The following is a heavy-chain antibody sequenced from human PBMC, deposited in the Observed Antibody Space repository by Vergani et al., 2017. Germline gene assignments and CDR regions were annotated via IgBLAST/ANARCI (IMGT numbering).Heavy chain of an antibody. J-gene: IGHJ4*02. Sequence: QVQLVQSGAEVKKPGASVKVSCKASGYTFTSYAMHWVRQAPGQRLEWMGWINAGNGNTKYSQKFQGRVTITRDTSASTAYMWLSSLRSEDTAVYYCARGGGQWLSTFDYWGQGTLVTVSS. CDR1: GYTFTSYA. D-gene: IGHD6-19*01. CDR3: ARGGGQWLSTFDY. CDR2: INAGNGNT. V-gene: IGHV1-3*01.